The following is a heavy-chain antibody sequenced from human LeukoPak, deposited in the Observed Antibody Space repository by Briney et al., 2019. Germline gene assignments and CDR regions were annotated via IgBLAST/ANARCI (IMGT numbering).Heavy chain of an antibody. D-gene: IGHD5-12*01. J-gene: IGHJ4*02. CDR1: GGSFSGYY. CDR2: INHSGST. V-gene: IGHV4-34*01. CDR3: ARAALRTPLTYFDY. Sequence: SETLSLTCAVYGGSFSGYYWSWIRQPPGKGLEWIGEINHSGSTNYNPSLKSRVTISVDTSKNQFSLKLSSVTAADTAVYYCARAALRTPLTYFDYWGQGTLVTVSS.